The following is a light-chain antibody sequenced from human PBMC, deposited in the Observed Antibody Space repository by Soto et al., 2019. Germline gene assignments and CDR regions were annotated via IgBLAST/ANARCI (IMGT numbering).Light chain of an antibody. J-gene: IGLJ1*01. CDR1: SSDVGGYNY. CDR2: AVT. V-gene: IGLV2-14*01. Sequence: QSALTQPPSASGSPGQSLTISCTGTSSDVGGYNYVSWYQQHPGKAPKLMIYAVTDRPSGVSSRFSGSKSGNTASLTISGLQAEDEADYYCSSYTSSSTLFGTGTKLTVL. CDR3: SSYTSSSTL.